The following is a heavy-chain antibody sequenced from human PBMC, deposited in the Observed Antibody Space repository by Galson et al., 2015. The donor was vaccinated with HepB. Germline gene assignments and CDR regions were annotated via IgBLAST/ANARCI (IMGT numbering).Heavy chain of an antibody. CDR2: IWDIGINK. CDR3: VRERAPFDAFDI. J-gene: IGHJ3*02. V-gene: IGHV3-33*01. Sequence: SLRLSCAASGFTFWTYGMHWVRQAPGEGLEWVAVIWDIGINKYYSDSGRGRLTFSRDNSGNTLSLQMNGPRVEDSAIYYCVRERAPFDAFDIWGQGTMVTVSS. CDR1: GFTFWTYG.